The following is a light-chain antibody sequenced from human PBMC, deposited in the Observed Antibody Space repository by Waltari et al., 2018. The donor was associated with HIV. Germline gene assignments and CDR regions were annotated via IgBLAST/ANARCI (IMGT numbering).Light chain of an antibody. Sequence: QSALTQPASVSGSPGQSITISCTGTSRDVGGYNYVYWYQQHPGKDPKLMIYEVSNRPSGVSKRFSVSKSGNTASLTISGLQAEDEADYYCSSYTSSSTLNWVFGGGTKLTVL. CDR2: EVS. CDR3: SSYTSSSTLNWV. V-gene: IGLV2-14*01. CDR1: SRDVGGYNY. J-gene: IGLJ3*02.